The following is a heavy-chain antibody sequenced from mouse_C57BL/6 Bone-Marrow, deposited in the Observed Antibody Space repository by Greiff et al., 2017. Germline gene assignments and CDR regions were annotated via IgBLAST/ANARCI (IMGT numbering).Heavy chain of an antibody. CDR2: IYPRSGNT. V-gene: IGHV1-81*01. CDR3: AREGNYYSYYAMDY. J-gene: IGHJ4*01. D-gene: IGHD2-1*01. CDR1: GYTFTSYG. Sequence: VQLQQSGAELARPGASVKLSCKASGYTFTSYGISWVKQRTGQGLEWIGEIYPRSGNTYYNEKFKGKATLTADKSSSTAYMELRSLTSEDSAVYVCAREGNYYSYYAMDYWGQGTSVTVSS.